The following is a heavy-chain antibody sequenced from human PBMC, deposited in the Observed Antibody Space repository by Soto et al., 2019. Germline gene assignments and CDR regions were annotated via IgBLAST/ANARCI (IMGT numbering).Heavy chain of an antibody. CDR2: IIPISGTA. V-gene: IGHV1-69*01. CDR1: VGTLSIYA. Sequence: QVQLVQSGAEVKKPGSSVKVSCKASVGTLSIYAISWVRQAPGQGLEWMGGIIPISGTANYAQQFQGRVTITADESTSTASMELSSLRSEDTAMYYCTRSQGSSTCLEVYGDYYYGIDVWCQGTMVTVSS. CDR3: TRSQGSSTCLEVYGDYYYGIDV. D-gene: IGHD2-2*01. J-gene: IGHJ6*02.